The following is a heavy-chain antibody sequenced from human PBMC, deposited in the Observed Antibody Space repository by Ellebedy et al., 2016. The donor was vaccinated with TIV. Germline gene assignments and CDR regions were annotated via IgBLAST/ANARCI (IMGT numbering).Heavy chain of an antibody. V-gene: IGHV4-61*01. Sequence: MPSETLSLTCTVSGDSITNTYFYWGWIRQPPGKGLEWIGYIYYSGTTNYNPSLKSRVTISVDTSNNQFSLKLSSVTAADTAVYYCARDPYSTSSLWGQGTLVTVSS. J-gene: IGHJ4*02. CDR1: GDSITNTYFY. CDR3: ARDPYSTSSL. CDR2: IYYSGTT. D-gene: IGHD6-6*01.